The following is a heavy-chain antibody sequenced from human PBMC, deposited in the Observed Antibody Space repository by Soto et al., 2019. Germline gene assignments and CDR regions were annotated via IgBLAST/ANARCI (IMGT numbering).Heavy chain of an antibody. D-gene: IGHD3-10*01. J-gene: IGHJ6*02. CDR3: ARDMVRGMDV. V-gene: IGHV3-66*01. Sequence: EVQLVESGGGLVQPGGSLRLSCAASGFTVSSNYMSWVRQAPGKGLEWVSVIYSGGSTYYADSVKGRCTISRDNSKYPLYLQMNSLRAEDTAVYYCARDMVRGMDVWGQGTTVTVSS. CDR2: IYSGGST. CDR1: GFTVSSNY.